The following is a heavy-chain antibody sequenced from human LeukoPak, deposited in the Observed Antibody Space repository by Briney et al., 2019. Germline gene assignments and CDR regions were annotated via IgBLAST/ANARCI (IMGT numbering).Heavy chain of an antibody. D-gene: IGHD3-10*01. CDR1: GGSISSSSYY. CDR2: IYYSGST. J-gene: IGHJ4*02. Sequence: ETLSLTCTVSGGSISSSSYYWGWIRQPPGKGLEWIGSIYYSGSTYYNPSLKSRVTISVDTSKNQFSLKLSSVTAADTAVYYCASESSMVRGVINWGQGTLVTVSS. CDR3: ASESSMVRGVIN. V-gene: IGHV4-39*07.